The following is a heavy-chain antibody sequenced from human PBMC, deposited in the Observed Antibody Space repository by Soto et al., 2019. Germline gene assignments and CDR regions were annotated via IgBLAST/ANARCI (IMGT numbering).Heavy chain of an antibody. D-gene: IGHD3-22*01. J-gene: IGHJ2*01. CDR3: ARIRYYDSSGSGDFDL. Sequence: VKVSCKASGGTFSSYTISWVRQAPGQGLEWMGRIIPILGIANYAQKFQGRVTITADKSTSTAYMELSSLRSEDTAVYYCARIRYYDSSGSGDFDLWGRGTLVTVSS. CDR1: GGTFSSYT. CDR2: IIPILGIA. V-gene: IGHV1-69*02.